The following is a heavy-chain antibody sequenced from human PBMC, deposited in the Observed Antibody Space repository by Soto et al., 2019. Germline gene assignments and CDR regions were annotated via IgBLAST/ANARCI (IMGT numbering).Heavy chain of an antibody. V-gene: IGHV1-69*13. CDR2: IIPIFGTA. CDR1: GGTFSSYA. CDR3: ARVPYYYDSSGYPAYFDY. Sequence: SVKVSCKASGGTFSSYAISWVRQAPGQGLEWMGGIIPIFGTANYAQKFQGRVTITADESTSTAYMELSSLRSEDTAVYYCARVPYYYDSSGYPAYFDYWGQGTLVTVSS. J-gene: IGHJ4*02. D-gene: IGHD3-22*01.